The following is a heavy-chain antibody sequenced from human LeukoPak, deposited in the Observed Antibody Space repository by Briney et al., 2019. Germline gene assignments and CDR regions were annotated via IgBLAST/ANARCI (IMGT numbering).Heavy chain of an antibody. V-gene: IGHV3-53*01. D-gene: IGHD2-21*01. Sequence: PGGSLRLSCAASGFTVSSNYMSWVRQAPGKGLEWVSVIYSGGSTYYADSVKGRFTISRDNSKNTLYLQMNSLRAEDTAVYYRARDCCGGDDAFDIWGQGTMVTVSS. J-gene: IGHJ3*02. CDR3: ARDCCGGDDAFDI. CDR1: GFTVSSNY. CDR2: IYSGGST.